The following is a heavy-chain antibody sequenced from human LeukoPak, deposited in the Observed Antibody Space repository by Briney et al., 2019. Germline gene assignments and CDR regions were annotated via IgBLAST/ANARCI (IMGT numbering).Heavy chain of an antibody. CDR1: GYTFTGYY. J-gene: IGHJ6*03. CDR2: INPNSGGT. CDR3: ARGVTMVRGVIIDYYYYMDV. D-gene: IGHD3-10*01. Sequence: ASVKVSCKASGYTFTGYYMHWVRQAPGQGLEWMGWINPNSGGTNYAQKFQGRVTMTRDTSLSTAYMELSRLRSDDTAVYHCARGVTMVRGVIIDYYYYMDVWGKGTTVTISS. V-gene: IGHV1-2*02.